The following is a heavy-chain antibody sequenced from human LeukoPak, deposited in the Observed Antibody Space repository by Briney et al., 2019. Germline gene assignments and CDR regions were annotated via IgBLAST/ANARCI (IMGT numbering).Heavy chain of an antibody. CDR1: GGSISSGSYY. CDR3: ARETSLWFDP. V-gene: IGHV4-61*02. Sequence: SQTLSLTCTVSGGSISSGSYYWSWIRQPAGKGLEWIGRIYTSGSTNYNPSLKSRVTISVDASKNQFSLNPSSVTAADTAVYCCARETSLWFDPWGQGALVTVSS. CDR2: IYTSGST. J-gene: IGHJ5*02.